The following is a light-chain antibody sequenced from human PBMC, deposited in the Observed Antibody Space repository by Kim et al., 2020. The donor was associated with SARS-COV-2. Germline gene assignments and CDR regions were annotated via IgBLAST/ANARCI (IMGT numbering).Light chain of an antibody. CDR2: YNN. Sequence: RTTDITCLGDSLSICFASWYQQQPAQAPPIVIFYNNTRPPAVPDRLFAATSAITAASTITAAPAEDEADYYCNSRHNSDDHVVFGGGTQLTVL. J-gene: IGLJ3*02. CDR3: NSRHNSDDHVV. V-gene: IGLV3-19*01. CDR1: SLSICF.